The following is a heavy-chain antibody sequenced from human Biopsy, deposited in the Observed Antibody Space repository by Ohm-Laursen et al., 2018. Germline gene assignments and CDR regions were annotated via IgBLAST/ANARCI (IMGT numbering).Heavy chain of an antibody. CDR3: AIDGNDFLTDYLKIDQ. CDR2: INPKSGGT. D-gene: IGHD3-9*01. J-gene: IGHJ4*02. CDR1: GYTFTGYY. Sequence: GSSVKVSCKTSGYTFTGYYLHWVRQAPGQGLEWMGWINPKSGGTHYLEKFRGRVTMTRGTSISTAYMEVSSLRSDDTAVYYCAIDGNDFLTDYLKIDQWGQGTLVTVSS. V-gene: IGHV1-2*02.